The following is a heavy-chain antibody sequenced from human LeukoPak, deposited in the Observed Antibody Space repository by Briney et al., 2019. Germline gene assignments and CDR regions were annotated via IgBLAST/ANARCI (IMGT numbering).Heavy chain of an antibody. D-gene: IGHD6-19*01. CDR2: IRSKADNYAT. CDR1: GFTFSGSA. CDR3: TRVTTVAASDFDY. J-gene: IGHJ4*02. Sequence: GGSLRLSCAAPGFTFSGSAIHWVRQASGKGLEWVGRIRSKADNYATEYAASVKGRFIISRDDSKNTTFLQMNSLKTEDTAVYYCTRVTTVAASDFDYWGQGTQVTVSA. V-gene: IGHV3-73*01.